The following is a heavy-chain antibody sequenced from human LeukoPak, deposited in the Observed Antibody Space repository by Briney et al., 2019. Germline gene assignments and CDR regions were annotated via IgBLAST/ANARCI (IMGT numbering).Heavy chain of an antibody. Sequence: PSETLSLTCAVYGGSFSGYYWSWISQPPGKGLEWIGSIYYSGSTYYNPPLKSRVTISVDTSKNQFSLKLSSVTAADTAVYYCTRQGQDGDYAVYYYYMDVWGKGTTVTVSS. D-gene: IGHD4-17*01. CDR1: GGSFSGYY. V-gene: IGHV4-34*01. CDR3: TRQGQDGDYAVYYYYMDV. J-gene: IGHJ6*03. CDR2: IYYSGST.